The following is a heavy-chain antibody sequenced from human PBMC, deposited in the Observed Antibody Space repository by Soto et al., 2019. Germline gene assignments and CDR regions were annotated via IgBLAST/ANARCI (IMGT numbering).Heavy chain of an antibody. CDR2: ISNDGSYI. V-gene: IGHV3-30*18. CDR1: GFTFSIYG. D-gene: IGHD6-6*01. J-gene: IGHJ4*02. CDR3: AKAAAREFDY. Sequence: GGSLRLSCAASGFTFSIYGMHWVRQAPGEGLEWVAVISNDGSYIHYADSVKGRFTISRDNSKNTLYLQMNSLRPEDTAAYYCAKAAAREFDYWGQGTLVTVSS.